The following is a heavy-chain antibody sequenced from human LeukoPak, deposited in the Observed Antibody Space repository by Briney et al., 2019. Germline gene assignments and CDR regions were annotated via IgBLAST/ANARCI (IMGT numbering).Heavy chain of an antibody. D-gene: IGHD6-19*01. CDR3: AKSRSVADAFDI. CDR1: GVSVTTYA. J-gene: IGHJ3*02. Sequence: PGGSLRLSCAASGVSVTTYAMSWVRQAPGKGLEWVSAITGTDDATYHADSVKGRFTIARDRYKNTLYLAMNGLRAEDTAVYHCAKSRSVADAFDIWGHGAMVTVSS. V-gene: IGHV3-23*01. CDR2: ITGTDDAT.